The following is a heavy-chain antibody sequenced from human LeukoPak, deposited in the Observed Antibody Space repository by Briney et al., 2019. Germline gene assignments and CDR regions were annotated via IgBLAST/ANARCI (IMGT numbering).Heavy chain of an antibody. J-gene: IGHJ6*02. D-gene: IGHD3-10*01. CDR2: INSDGSST. V-gene: IGHV3-74*01. CDR3: AREVRSRMDV. Sequence: GGSLRLSCAASGFTFSSYWLHWVRHAPGKGRVGVSLINSDGSSTNYADSVKGRFTICRDNAKNTLYLQMSSLRAEDTAVYYCAREVRSRMDVWGQGTTVTVSS. CDR1: GFTFSSYW.